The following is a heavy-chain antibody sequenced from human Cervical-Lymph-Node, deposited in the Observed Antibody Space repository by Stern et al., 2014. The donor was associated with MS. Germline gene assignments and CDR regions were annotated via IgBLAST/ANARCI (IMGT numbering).Heavy chain of an antibody. Sequence: VQLVQSGAEVKKPGAAVKVSCKASGYSFFQYGISWVRQAPGRGLEWMGWISAYNGKTNYAQKFKGRFTMTTDTDTNTAYMDLRNLRSDDTAVYFCARSPLVVSGFDSWGQGTLVLVSS. CDR2: ISAYNGKT. CDR3: ARSPLVVSGFDS. V-gene: IGHV1-18*01. CDR1: GYSFFQYG. D-gene: IGHD2-21*02. J-gene: IGHJ5*01.